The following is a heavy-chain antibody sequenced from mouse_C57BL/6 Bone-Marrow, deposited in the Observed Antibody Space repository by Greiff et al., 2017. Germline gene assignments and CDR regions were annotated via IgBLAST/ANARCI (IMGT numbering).Heavy chain of an antibody. J-gene: IGHJ2*01. CDR3: ARYCGSSLYYFDY. CDR1: GYAFSSSW. Sequence: QVQLKQSGPELVKPGASVKISCKASGYAFSSSWMNWVKQRPGKGLEWIGRIYPGDGDTNYNGKFKGKATLTADKSSSTAYMQLSSLTSEDSAVYFCARYCGSSLYYFDYWGQGTTLTVSS. D-gene: IGHD1-1*01. V-gene: IGHV1-82*01. CDR2: IYPGDGDT.